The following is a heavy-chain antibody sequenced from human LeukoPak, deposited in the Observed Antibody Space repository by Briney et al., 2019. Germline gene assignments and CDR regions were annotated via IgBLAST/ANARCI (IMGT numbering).Heavy chain of an antibody. CDR3: AKDLGFHGDLGFIK. D-gene: IGHD4-17*01. Sequence: HAGGSLRLSCAGAGFTFDDYGMSWVRQAPGKGLEWVSAISGSGGSTYYADSVKGRFTISRDNSKNTLYLQMNSLRAEDTAVYYCAKDLGFHGDLGFIKWGQGTLVTVSS. J-gene: IGHJ4*02. CDR2: ISGSGGST. V-gene: IGHV3-23*01. CDR1: GFTFDDYG.